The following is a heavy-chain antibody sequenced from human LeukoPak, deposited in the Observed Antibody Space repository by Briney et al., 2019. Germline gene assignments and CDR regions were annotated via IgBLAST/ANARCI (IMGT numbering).Heavy chain of an antibody. D-gene: IGHD3-10*01. Sequence: GGSLRLSCAASGFTFSSYWMHWVRQAPGKGLEWVANIKQDGSEKYYVDSVRGRFTISRDNAKNSLYLQMNSLRAEDTAVYYCARVVHYYGSGSYYNGVKEYNYYYGLDVWGQGTTVTVSS. CDR2: IKQDGSEK. CDR3: ARVVHYYGSGSYYNGVKEYNYYYGLDV. J-gene: IGHJ6*02. V-gene: IGHV3-7*03. CDR1: GFTFSSYW.